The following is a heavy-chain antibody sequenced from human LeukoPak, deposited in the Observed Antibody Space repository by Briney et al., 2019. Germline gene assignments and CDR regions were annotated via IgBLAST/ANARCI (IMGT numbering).Heavy chain of an antibody. CDR3: AKARGYSYALDY. CDR1: GFTFSSYG. V-gene: IGHV3-30*02. J-gene: IGHJ4*02. CDR2: IRYDGSNK. D-gene: IGHD5-18*01. Sequence: PGGSLRLSCAASGFTFSSYGMHWVRQAPGKGLEWVAFIRYDGSNKYYADSVKGRFTISRDNSKNTLYLQMNSLRAEDTAVCYCAKARGYSYALDYWGQGTLVTVSS.